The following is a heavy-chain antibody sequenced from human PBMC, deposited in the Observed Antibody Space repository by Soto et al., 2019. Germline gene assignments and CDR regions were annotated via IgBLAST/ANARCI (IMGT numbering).Heavy chain of an antibody. Sequence: SETLSLTCIVSGESISSSSYYWGWIRQPPGKGLEWIGSIYYSGLTYYNPSFKSRVTISKDTSKNQFSLKLSSVTATDTAVYYCARQRTTVVTQAYFDHWGQGALVTVSS. V-gene: IGHV4-39*01. D-gene: IGHD2-21*02. CDR1: GESISSSSYY. J-gene: IGHJ4*02. CDR3: ARQRTTVVTQAYFDH. CDR2: IYYSGLT.